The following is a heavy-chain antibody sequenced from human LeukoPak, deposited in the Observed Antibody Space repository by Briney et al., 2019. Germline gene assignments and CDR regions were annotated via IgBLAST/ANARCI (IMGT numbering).Heavy chain of an antibody. CDR3: AREGTGMFAMDV. D-gene: IGHD3-10*02. Sequence: GGSLRLSCAASGFTVSTNWLTWVRQAPVKGLELVANINQDGSEKYYVDSVKGRFTISRDNAKDSLYVQMNSLRVEDTAVYYCAREGTGMFAMDVWGQGTTVTVSS. CDR1: GFTVSTNW. J-gene: IGHJ6*02. CDR2: INQDGSEK. V-gene: IGHV3-7*01.